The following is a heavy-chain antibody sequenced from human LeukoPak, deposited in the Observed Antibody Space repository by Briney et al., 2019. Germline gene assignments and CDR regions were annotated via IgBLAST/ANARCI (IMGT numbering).Heavy chain of an antibody. CDR1: GFTFGSYW. CDR2: IRDDGGEI. D-gene: IGHD1-26*01. CDR3: ARDKPRGSYYGSIFDS. J-gene: IGHJ4*02. V-gene: IGHV3-7*01. Sequence: GGSLRLSCEASGFTFGSYWMSWVRQAPGKGLEWVANIRDDGGEIYYVDSVKGRFTISRDNAKSSLFLQMNSLRAEDAAVYYCARDKPRGSYYGSIFDSWGQGTLVTVSS.